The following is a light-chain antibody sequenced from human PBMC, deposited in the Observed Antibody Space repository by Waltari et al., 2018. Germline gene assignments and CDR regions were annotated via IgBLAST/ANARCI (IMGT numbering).Light chain of an antibody. CDR1: SSHIGIYY. Sequence: CSGSSSHIGIYYVSWYHQLPGAAPKLLIYDNNKRPSGIPDRFSASTAGTSATLDITGLQIGDEAEYYCATWDNSLTAVVFGGGTKLTAL. CDR2: DNN. CDR3: ATWDNSLTAVV. J-gene: IGLJ2*01. V-gene: IGLV1-51*01.